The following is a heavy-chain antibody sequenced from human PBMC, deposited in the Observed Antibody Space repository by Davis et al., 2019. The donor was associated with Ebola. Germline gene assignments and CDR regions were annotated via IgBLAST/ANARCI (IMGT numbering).Heavy chain of an antibody. J-gene: IGHJ6*03. V-gene: IGHV4-59*12. CDR1: GGSISSYY. CDR3: AREALLNYYYYYMDV. Sequence: PGGSLRLSCTVSGGSISSYYWSWIRQPPGKGLEWIGYIYYSGSTNYNPSLKSRVTISVDTSKNQFSLKLSSVTAADTAVYYCAREALLNYYYYYMDVWGKGTTVTVSS. CDR2: IYYSGST.